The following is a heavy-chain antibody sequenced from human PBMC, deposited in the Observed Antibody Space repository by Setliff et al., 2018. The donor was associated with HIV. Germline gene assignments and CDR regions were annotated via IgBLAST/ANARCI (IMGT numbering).Heavy chain of an antibody. J-gene: IGHJ6*03. D-gene: IGHD5-12*01. CDR1: GFIFSTYG. CDR3: ARISVASRYNSDMDV. Sequence: GGSLRLSCEASGFIFSTYGMRWVRQAPGKGLEWVAFIRSDETNKYYSDSVKGRFTISRDTSKNTLFLQINSLRPEDTAVYYCARISVASRYNSDMDVWGKGTTVTVSS. CDR2: IRSDETNK. V-gene: IGHV3-30*02.